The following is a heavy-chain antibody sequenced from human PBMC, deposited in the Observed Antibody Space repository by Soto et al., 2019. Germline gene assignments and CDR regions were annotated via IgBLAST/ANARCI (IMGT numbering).Heavy chain of an antibody. Sequence: EVQLVESGGGLVQPGGSLRLSCVASGFTFSSYSMVWVRQAPGKGLEWISYIFVTSTTIYYADSVKGRFTVSRDNTQNSLFLQMNSLRAEDTAIYYCARDKDGAFDYWGQRTLVTVTS. CDR1: GFTFSSYS. D-gene: IGHD3-10*01. CDR3: ARDKDGAFDY. CDR2: IFVTSTTI. J-gene: IGHJ4*02. V-gene: IGHV3-48*04.